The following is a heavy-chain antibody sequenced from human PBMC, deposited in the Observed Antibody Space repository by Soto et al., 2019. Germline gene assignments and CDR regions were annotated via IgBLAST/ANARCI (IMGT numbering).Heavy chain of an antibody. J-gene: IGHJ4*02. CDR3: ARGLLLGTTTAFDH. CDR2: IYSGGST. Sequence: GGSLRLSCAASGFIVSSNYMSWVRQAPGKGLEWVSLIYSGGSTYYADSVKGRSTISRDNSKNTLYLQMNSLRAEDTAVYYCARGLLLGTTTAFDHWGQGTLVTVSS. D-gene: IGHD1-26*01. V-gene: IGHV3-53*01. CDR1: GFIVSSNY.